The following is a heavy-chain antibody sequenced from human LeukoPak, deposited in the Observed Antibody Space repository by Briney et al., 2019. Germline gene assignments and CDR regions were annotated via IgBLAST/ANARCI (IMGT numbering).Heavy chain of an antibody. CDR1: GGSISSGDYY. V-gene: IGHV4-30-4*02. D-gene: IGHD3-3*01. CDR3: ARETFGSGFFYGMDV. J-gene: IGHJ6*02. Sequence: SETLSLTCTVSGGSISSGDYYWSWIRQPPGKGLEWIGYIYHSGSTYYNPSLKSRVTISVDSSKNQFSLKLSSVTAADTAMYYCARETFGSGFFYGMDVWGQGTTVTVSS. CDR2: IYHSGST.